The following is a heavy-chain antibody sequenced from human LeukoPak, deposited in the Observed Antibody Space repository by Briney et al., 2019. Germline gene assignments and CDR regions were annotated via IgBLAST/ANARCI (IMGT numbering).Heavy chain of an antibody. V-gene: IGHV5-51*01. Sequence: GESLKISCKGSGYSFTNYWIGWVRQMPGKGLEWMGIIYPDDSDTRYSPSFQGQVTISADKSISTAYLRWSSLKASDTAMYYCARGSNYYGSGSETNWFDPWGQGTLVTVSS. CDR3: ARGSNYYGSGSETNWFDP. J-gene: IGHJ5*02. D-gene: IGHD3-10*01. CDR2: IYPDDSDT. CDR1: GYSFTNYW.